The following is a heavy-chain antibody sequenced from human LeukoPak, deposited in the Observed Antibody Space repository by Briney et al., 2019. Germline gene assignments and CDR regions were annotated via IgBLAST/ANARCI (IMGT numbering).Heavy chain of an antibody. CDR3: ARGPLNWFDP. J-gene: IGHJ5*02. CDR1: GGAMRNYY. CDR2: IHYSGST. Sequence: SETLSLTCTVSGGAMRNYYWSWMRQYPGKGLEWIGYIHYSGSTDYNPSLRSRVTISVDTSKSQFALKLSSVTAADTAVYYCARGPLNWFDPWGQGTLVTVSS. V-gene: IGHV4-59*08.